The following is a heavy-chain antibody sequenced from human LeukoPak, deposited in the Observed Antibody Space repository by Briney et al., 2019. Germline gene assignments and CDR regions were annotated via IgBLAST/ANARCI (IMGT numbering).Heavy chain of an antibody. Sequence: GGPLRLSCAASGFTVINNYMYWVRQAPGKGLEWVSMFCSGGATYYIDSVKGRFTISRDNFKSTLNLQMNNLRPEDTAVYYCARGNPSSRHWGQGTLVTVSS. CDR2: FCSGGAT. D-gene: IGHD1-14*01. V-gene: IGHV3-66*02. J-gene: IGHJ4*02. CDR3: ARGNPSSRH. CDR1: GFTVINNY.